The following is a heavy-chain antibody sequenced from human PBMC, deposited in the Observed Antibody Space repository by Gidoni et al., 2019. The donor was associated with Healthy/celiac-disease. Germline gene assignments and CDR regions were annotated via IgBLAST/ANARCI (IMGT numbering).Heavy chain of an antibody. Sequence: EVQLVESGGGLVKPGGALRLSCPAPGITFSSYSMNWVCQAPGKGLEWVSSISSSSSYIYYADSVKGRFTITRDNAKNTRYLQMNSLRAEDTAVYYCARGGSGSDSPPDAFDIWGQGTMVTVSS. V-gene: IGHV3-21*01. J-gene: IGHJ3*02. D-gene: IGHD3-10*01. CDR2: ISSSSSYI. CDR1: GITFSSYS. CDR3: ARGGSGSDSPPDAFDI.